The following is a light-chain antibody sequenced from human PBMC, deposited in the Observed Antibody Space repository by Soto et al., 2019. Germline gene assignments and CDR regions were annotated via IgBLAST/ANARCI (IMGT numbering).Light chain of an antibody. Sequence: QSALTQPASVSGSPGQSITISCIGTSSDVGGYNYVSWYQQYPGKAPKVMIFDVTYRPSGVSNRFSGSKSGNTASLTISGLQAEDEAHYYCFSYTTNNLRVFGGGTQLTVL. CDR3: FSYTTNNLRV. J-gene: IGLJ3*02. V-gene: IGLV2-14*03. CDR1: SSDVGGYNY. CDR2: DVT.